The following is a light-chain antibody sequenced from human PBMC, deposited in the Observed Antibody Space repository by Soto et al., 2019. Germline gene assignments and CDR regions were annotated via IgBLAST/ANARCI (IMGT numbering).Light chain of an antibody. CDR3: QQSYSTWGFT. Sequence: DIQMTQSPSSLSASVGDRVTITCRASQSISSYLNWYQQKPGKAPKLLIYAASSLQSGVPSRFSGSGSGTDFTLTISRLQPEDVATYYCQQSYSTWGFTFGPGTKVDIK. V-gene: IGKV1-39*01. CDR1: QSISSY. CDR2: AAS. J-gene: IGKJ3*01.